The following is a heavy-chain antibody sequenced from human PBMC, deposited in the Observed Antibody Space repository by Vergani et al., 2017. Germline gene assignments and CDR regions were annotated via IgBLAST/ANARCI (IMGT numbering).Heavy chain of an antibody. CDR1: GFTFSSYS. CDR2: ISSSSSTI. CDR3: AKDGETYYDFWSGYYNWFDP. J-gene: IGHJ5*02. D-gene: IGHD3-3*01. V-gene: IGHV3-48*04. Sequence: EVQLVESGGGLVQPGGSLRLSCAASGFTFSSYSMNWVRQAPGKGLEWVSYISSSSSTIYYADSVKGRLTISRDNAKNSLYLQMNSLRAEDTAVYYCAKDGETYYDFWSGYYNWFDPWGQGTLVTVSS.